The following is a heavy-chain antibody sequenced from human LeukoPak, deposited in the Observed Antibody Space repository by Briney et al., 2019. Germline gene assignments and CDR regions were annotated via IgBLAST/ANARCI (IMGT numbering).Heavy chain of an antibody. J-gene: IGHJ5*02. CDR1: GGTFSSYA. CDR2: IIPIFGTA. D-gene: IGHD6-19*01. V-gene: IGHV1-69*06. Sequence: ASVTVSFKASGGTFSSYAISWVRQAPGQGLEWMGGIIPIFGTANYAQKFQGRVTITADKSTSTAYMELSSLRSEDTAVYYCARDLGSGWYHWFDHWGQGTLVTVSS. CDR3: ARDLGSGWYHWFDH.